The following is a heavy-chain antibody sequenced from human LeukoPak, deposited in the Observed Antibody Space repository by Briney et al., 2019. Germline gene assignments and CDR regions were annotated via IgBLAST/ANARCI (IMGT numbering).Heavy chain of an antibody. CDR2: ISYDGSNK. V-gene: IGHV3-30-3*01. D-gene: IGHD2-2*01. J-gene: IGHJ4*02. Sequence: GRSLRLSCAASGFTFSSYAMHWVRQAPGKGLEWVAVISYDGSNKYYADSVKGRFTISRDNSKNTLYLQMNSLRAEDTAVYYCASNIVVVPAAPRAGFDYWGQGTLVTVSS. CDR3: ASNIVVVPAAPRAGFDY. CDR1: GFTFSSYA.